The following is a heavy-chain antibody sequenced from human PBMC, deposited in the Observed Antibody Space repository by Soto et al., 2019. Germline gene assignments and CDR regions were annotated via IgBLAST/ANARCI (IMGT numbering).Heavy chain of an antibody. Sequence: QVQLVQSGAEVKKPGASVKVSCKVSGYTLTELSMHWVRQAPGKGLEWMGGFDPEDGETIYAQKFQGRVTMTEDTSTDTAYMELSSLRSEDTAVYYCATDGRNYYGSGTGSYYYGMDVWGQGTTVTVSS. V-gene: IGHV1-24*01. CDR1: GYTLTELS. D-gene: IGHD3-10*01. CDR2: FDPEDGET. J-gene: IGHJ6*02. CDR3: ATDGRNYYGSGTGSYYYGMDV.